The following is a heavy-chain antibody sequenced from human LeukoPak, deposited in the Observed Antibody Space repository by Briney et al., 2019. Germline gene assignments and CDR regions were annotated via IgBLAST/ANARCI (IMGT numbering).Heavy chain of an antibody. CDR3: ARVGAYLDY. CDR2: IYYSGST. J-gene: IGHJ4*02. V-gene: IGHV4-59*11. Sequence: SETLSLTCTVSGGSISSHYWSWIRQPPGKGLEWIGYIYYSGSTNYNPSLKSRVTISVDTSKNQFSLKLSSVTAADTAVYYCARVGAYLDYWGQGTLVTVSS. CDR1: GGSISSHY. D-gene: IGHD3-10*01.